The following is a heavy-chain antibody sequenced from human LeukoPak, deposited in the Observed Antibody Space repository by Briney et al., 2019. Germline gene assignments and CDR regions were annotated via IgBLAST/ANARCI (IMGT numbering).Heavy chain of an antibody. CDR1: GGTISSYY. J-gene: IGHJ2*01. Sequence: SETLCLTCTASGGTISSYYWSWIRQPPGKGLEWIGYIYYNGSTNYNPPLKNRVAISVDASKNPYSRKLSSVTAADTAVYYCARIIHCSSGSCPHWYFDLWGRGTLVVVSS. CDR2: IYYNGST. CDR3: ARIIHCSSGSCPHWYFDL. D-gene: IGHD2-15*01. V-gene: IGHV4-59*08.